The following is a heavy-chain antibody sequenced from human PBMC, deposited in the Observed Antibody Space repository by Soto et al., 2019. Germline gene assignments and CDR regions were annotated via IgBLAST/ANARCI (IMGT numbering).Heavy chain of an antibody. CDR1: GYTFTSYD. CDR3: ASAGPLYDFWSGYFEQDPFDF. Sequence: ASVKVSCKASGYTFTSYDINWVRQATGQGLEWMGWMNPNSGNTGYAQKFQGRVTMTRNTSISTAYMELSSLRSEDTAVYYCASAGPLYDFWSGYFEQDPFDFWGQGTMVTVSS. CDR2: MNPNSGNT. J-gene: IGHJ3*01. V-gene: IGHV1-8*01. D-gene: IGHD3-3*01.